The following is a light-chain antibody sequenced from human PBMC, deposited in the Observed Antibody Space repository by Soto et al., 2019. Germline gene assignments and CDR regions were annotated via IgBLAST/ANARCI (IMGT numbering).Light chain of an antibody. J-gene: IGKJ1*01. Sequence: IVMTQSPATLSVSPVASANLSCRSSQPVNNNLARYQHKPGQAPRLLIYGASTRATGISARFSGGGSGTEFTLTISSLEPEDFAVYYCQQRSNCPLTFGQGTKVDIK. CDR2: GAS. CDR3: QQRSNCPLT. V-gene: IGKV3-15*01. CDR1: QPVNNN.